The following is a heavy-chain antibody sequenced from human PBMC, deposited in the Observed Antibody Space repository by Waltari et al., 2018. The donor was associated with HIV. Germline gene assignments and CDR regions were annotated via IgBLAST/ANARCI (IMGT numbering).Heavy chain of an antibody. Sequence: QVQLQESGPGLVKPSETLSLTWSVSAYSITSGSSWGWIRQSPGRGLEWIGIIANSGTTVYSPSLKSRITLFRNTSKNQFFLKLTSATAADTAVYYCASTYYDLLEGWYFDFWGQGRLVTVSS. D-gene: IGHD3-3*01. CDR1: AYSITSGSS. CDR3: ASTYYDLLEGWYFDF. J-gene: IGHJ4*02. V-gene: IGHV4-38-2*02. CDR2: IANSGTT.